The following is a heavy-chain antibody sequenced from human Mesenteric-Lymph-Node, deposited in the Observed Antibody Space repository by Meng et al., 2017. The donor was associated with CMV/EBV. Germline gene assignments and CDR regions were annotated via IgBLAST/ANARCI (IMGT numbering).Heavy chain of an antibody. CDR2: IYDSGST. Sequence: GSLRLSCTVSGGSISSYYWSWIRQPPGKGLEWIGYIYDSGSTNCNPSLKSRVTMSVDTSKNQFSLKLNSVTAADTAFYYCARGGTITANWFDPWGQGTLVTVSS. V-gene: IGHV4-59*12. J-gene: IGHJ5*02. CDR1: GGSISSYY. D-gene: IGHD5-24*01. CDR3: ARGGTITANWFDP.